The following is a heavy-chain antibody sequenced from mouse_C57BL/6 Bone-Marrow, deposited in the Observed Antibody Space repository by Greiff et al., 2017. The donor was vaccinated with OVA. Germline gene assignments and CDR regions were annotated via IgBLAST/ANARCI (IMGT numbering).Heavy chain of an antibody. Sequence: EVQLQQSGPELVKPGASVKMSCKASGYTFTDYYMNWVKQSHGQSLEWIGDINPYNGGTSSNQKFKGQATLTGYKSSSTAYMELNILTSEDSAFDYWTRCSNYYRQYIWFSYEG. CDR3: TRCSNYYRQYIWFSY. V-gene: IGHV1-19*01. CDR1: GYTFTDYY. CDR2: INPYNGGT. J-gene: IGHJ3*01. D-gene: IGHD2-14*01.